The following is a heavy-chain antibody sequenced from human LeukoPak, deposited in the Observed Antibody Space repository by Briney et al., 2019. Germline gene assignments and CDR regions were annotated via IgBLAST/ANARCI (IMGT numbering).Heavy chain of an antibody. D-gene: IGHD2-21*01. CDR3: ARRGDPYFDY. Sequence: SETLSLTCTVSGGSISNYYWSWIRQPPGKGLEWIGYIYYSGSTNYNPSLKSRVTISVDTSKNQFSLKLSSVTAADTAVYYCARRGDPYFDYWGQGTLVTVSS. CDR1: GGSISNYY. V-gene: IGHV4-59*08. J-gene: IGHJ4*02. CDR2: IYYSGST.